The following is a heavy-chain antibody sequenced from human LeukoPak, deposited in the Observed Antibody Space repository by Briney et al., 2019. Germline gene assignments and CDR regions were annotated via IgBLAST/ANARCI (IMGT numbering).Heavy chain of an antibody. CDR2: IYYSGST. J-gene: IGHJ4*02. V-gene: IGHV4-59*01. Sequence: PSETLSLTCTVSGGSISSYYWSWIRQPSGKGLEWIGYIYYSGSTNYNPSLKSRVTISVDTSKNQFSLKLSSVTAADTAVYYCARGGTYYDYVWDYWGQGTLVTVSS. CDR1: GGSISSYY. D-gene: IGHD3-16*01. CDR3: ARGGTYYDYVWDY.